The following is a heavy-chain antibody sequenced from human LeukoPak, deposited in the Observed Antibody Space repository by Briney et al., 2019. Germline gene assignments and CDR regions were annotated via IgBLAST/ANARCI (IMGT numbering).Heavy chain of an antibody. D-gene: IGHD5-12*01. CDR2: IYYSGST. CDR1: GGSISSSVYY. V-gene: IGHV4-39*01. CDR3: ARRQDRSGYGDAFDI. Sequence: PSETLSLTCTVSGGSISSSVYYWGWIRQPPGKGLEWIGSIYYSGSTYYNPSLKSRVTISVDTSKNQFSLKLSSVTAADTAVYYCARRQDRSGYGDAFDIWGQGTMVTVSS. J-gene: IGHJ3*02.